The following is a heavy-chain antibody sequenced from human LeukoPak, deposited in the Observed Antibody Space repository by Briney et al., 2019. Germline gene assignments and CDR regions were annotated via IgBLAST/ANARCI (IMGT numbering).Heavy chain of an antibody. V-gene: IGHV4-4*02. CDR1: GGSISSSNW. Sequence: PSGTLSLTCAVSGGSISSSNWWSWVRRPPGKGLEWIGEIYHSGSTNYNPSLKSRVTISVDKSKNQFSLKLSSMTAADTAVYYCARSHDHLWGNYPDYWGQGTLVTVSS. J-gene: IGHJ4*02. D-gene: IGHD3-16*02. CDR3: ARSHDHLWGNYPDY. CDR2: IYHSGST.